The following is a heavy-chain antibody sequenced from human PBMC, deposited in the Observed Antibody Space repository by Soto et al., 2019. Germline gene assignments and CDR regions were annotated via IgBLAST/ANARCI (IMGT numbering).Heavy chain of an antibody. Sequence: QVHLQESGPGLVKPSETLSLTCTVSGGSMSNYFWSWIRQPPGKGLEWIGYIHHSGDTNYNPSLKSRLTISLDTSKNQFSLRLTSVSAADTAVYYCARASDWQLVFLDHWGQGTLVAVSS. J-gene: IGHJ4*02. V-gene: IGHV4-59*01. CDR2: IHHSGDT. D-gene: IGHD6-6*01. CDR3: ARASDWQLVFLDH. CDR1: GGSMSNYF.